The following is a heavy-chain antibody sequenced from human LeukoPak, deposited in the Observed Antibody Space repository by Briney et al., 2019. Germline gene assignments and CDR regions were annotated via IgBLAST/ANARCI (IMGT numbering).Heavy chain of an antibody. J-gene: IGHJ4*02. CDR2: ISGSGGNT. V-gene: IGHV3-23*01. D-gene: IGHD3-10*01. CDR1: GFTFSSYA. CDR3: AKHYRSGTYYNYFTY. Sequence: QPGGSLRLSCSASGFTFSSYALSWVRQAPGRVLEWVSAISGSGGNTYYADFVKGRFTISRDNSQNTLFLQMSSLRADDTATYYCAKHYRSGTYYNYFTYCGRGTLVSVSS.